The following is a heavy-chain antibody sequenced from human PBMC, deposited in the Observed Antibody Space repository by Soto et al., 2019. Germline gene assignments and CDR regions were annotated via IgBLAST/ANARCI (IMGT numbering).Heavy chain of an antibody. V-gene: IGHV1-18*04. D-gene: IGHD1-7*01. CDR2: ISTYSGET. J-gene: IGHJ5*02. Sequence: ASVKVSCKASGYTFTRYGISWVRQAPGQGLEWMGWISTYSGETNYAQKFQGRVTVTTDTSTSTAYMDLRSLRSDDTAVYYCARGSGTVDPWGQGTLVTVSS. CDR3: ARGSGTVDP. CDR1: GYTFTRYG.